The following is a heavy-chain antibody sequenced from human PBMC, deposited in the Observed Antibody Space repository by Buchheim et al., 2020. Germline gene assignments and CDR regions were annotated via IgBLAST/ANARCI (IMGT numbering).Heavy chain of an antibody. CDR2: SSNDRTTT. CDR1: GFTFSDYS. Sequence: EVQLVASGGGLVQPGGSVRLSCVGSGFTFSDYSMHWVRQAPGKGPVWVSRSSNDRTTTTYADSVRGRFTISRDNTKSTLYLQMSSLRVEDTAVYYCVSGYYYNYMDVWGQGTT. D-gene: IGHD5/OR15-5a*01. CDR3: VSGYYYNYMDV. V-gene: IGHV3-74*01. J-gene: IGHJ6*03.